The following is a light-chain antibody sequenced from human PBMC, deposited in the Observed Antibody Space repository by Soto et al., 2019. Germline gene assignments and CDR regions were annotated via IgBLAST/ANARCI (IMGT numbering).Light chain of an antibody. J-gene: IGKJ2*01. CDR2: DAS. V-gene: IGKV1-5*01. Sequence: DIQMTQSPSTLSASVGDRVTITCRASQSVTNWLAWYQQKPGKAPNLLIYDASRLQSGIPSRFSGSVSGTEFTLTISSLQPDDFATYYCQQYTTYPYTFGQGTKVDIK. CDR1: QSVTNW. CDR3: QQYTTYPYT.